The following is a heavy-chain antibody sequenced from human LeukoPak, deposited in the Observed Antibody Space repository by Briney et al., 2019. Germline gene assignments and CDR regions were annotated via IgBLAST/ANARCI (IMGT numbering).Heavy chain of an antibody. D-gene: IGHD2/OR15-2a*01. CDR3: AREGPRGNSQFDY. CDR1: GFTFSSYG. J-gene: IGHJ4*02. Sequence: GGSLRLSCAASGFTFSSYGMHWVRQAPVKGLEWVALIWYDGSNKYYADSVKGRLTISRDNSKNTLYLQMNSLRAEDTAVYYCAREGPRGNSQFDYWGQGTLVTVSS. V-gene: IGHV3-33*01. CDR2: IWYDGSNK.